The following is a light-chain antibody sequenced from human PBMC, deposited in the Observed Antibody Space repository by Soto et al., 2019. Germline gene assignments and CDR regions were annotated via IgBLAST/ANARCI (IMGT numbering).Light chain of an antibody. CDR3: QQYRNWPPWT. CDR1: QSVSSSY. CDR2: DAS. V-gene: IGKV3D-20*02. Sequence: EIVLTQSPGTLSLSPGEGATLSCRASQSVSSSYLAWYQQKPGQAPRLLIYDASNRATGIPDRFSGSGSGTDFTLIISSLQSEDFAVYHCQQYRNWPPWTFGQGTKVDIK. J-gene: IGKJ1*01.